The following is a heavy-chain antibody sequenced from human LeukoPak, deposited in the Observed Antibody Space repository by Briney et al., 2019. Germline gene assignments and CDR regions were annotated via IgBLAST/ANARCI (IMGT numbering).Heavy chain of an antibody. CDR2: IYYSGST. V-gene: IGHV4-39*01. J-gene: IGHJ5*02. CDR3: ARLLEYSSSGDWFDP. Sequence: SETLSLTCTVTGGSISSSSYYWGWIRQPPGEGLEWIGSIYYSGSTYYNPSLKSRVTISVDTSKNQFSLKLSSVTAADTAVYYCARLLEYSSSGDWFDPWGQGTLVTVSS. D-gene: IGHD6-6*01. CDR1: GGSISSSSYY.